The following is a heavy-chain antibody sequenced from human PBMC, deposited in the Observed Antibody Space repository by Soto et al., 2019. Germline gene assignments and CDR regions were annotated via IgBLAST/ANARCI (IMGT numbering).Heavy chain of an antibody. D-gene: IGHD3-22*01. CDR2: INSSSSYI. V-gene: IGHV3-21*01. CDR1: GFTFSSYS. CDR3: ARDLDYYDSSGYYAFFDY. J-gene: IGHJ4*02. Sequence: GESLKISCAASGFTFSSYSMNWVRQAPGKGLEWVSSINSSSSYIYYADSVKGRFIISRDNAKNSLYLQMNSLRAEDTAVYYCARDLDYYDSSGYYAFFDYWGQGTLVTVSS.